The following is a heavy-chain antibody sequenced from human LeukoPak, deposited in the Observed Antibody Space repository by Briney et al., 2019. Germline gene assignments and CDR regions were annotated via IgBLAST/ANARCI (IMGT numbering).Heavy chain of an antibody. V-gene: IGHV3-48*02. CDR2: ISSSSSTI. J-gene: IGHJ4*02. CDR3: ARRDGYKSHFDY. D-gene: IGHD5-24*01. Sequence: GGSLRLSCAASGFTFSSYGMNWVRQAPGKGLEWVSYISSSSSTIYYADSVKGRFTISRDNAKNSLYLQMHSMRDEDTAVYYCARRDGYKSHFDYWGQGTLVTVSS. CDR1: GFTFSSYG.